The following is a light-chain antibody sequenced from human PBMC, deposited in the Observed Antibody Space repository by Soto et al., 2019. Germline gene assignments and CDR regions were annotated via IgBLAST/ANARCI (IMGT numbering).Light chain of an antibody. Sequence: DIVLTQSPATLSLSPGERATLSCRASQSVSYYLGWYQQKPGQAPRLLIYDASNRATGIPARFSGSGSGTDFTLTISSQEPEDFAVYYCQQRRDWPLTFGPGTKVDIK. J-gene: IGKJ3*01. CDR3: QQRRDWPLT. CDR2: DAS. V-gene: IGKV3-11*01. CDR1: QSVSYY.